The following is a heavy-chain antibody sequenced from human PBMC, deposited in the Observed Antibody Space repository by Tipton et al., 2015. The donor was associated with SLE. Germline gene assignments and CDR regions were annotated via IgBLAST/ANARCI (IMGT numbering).Heavy chain of an antibody. Sequence: TLSLTCTVSGGSISSGSYYWSWIRQPAGKGLEWIGRIYPSGSTNYNPSLKSRVTISVDTSKNQFSLKLSSVTAADTAVYYCARERLYSSSWFSDWGQGSLVTVSS. CDR3: ARERLYSSSWFSD. V-gene: IGHV4-61*02. D-gene: IGHD6-13*01. CDR2: IYPSGST. CDR1: GGSISSGSYY. J-gene: IGHJ4*02.